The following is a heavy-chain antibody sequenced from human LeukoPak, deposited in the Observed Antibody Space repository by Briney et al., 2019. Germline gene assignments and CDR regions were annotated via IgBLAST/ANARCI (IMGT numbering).Heavy chain of an antibody. CDR2: IYSGGST. CDR1: GFTFSSYG. V-gene: IGHV3-66*02. Sequence: GRSLRLSCAASGFTFSSYGMHWVRQAPGKGLEWVSVIYSGGSTYYADSVKGRFTISRDNSKNTLYLQMNSLRAEDTAVYYCARDHSVGATWSTLAFDIWGQGTMVTVSS. CDR3: ARDHSVGATWSTLAFDI. D-gene: IGHD1-26*01. J-gene: IGHJ3*02.